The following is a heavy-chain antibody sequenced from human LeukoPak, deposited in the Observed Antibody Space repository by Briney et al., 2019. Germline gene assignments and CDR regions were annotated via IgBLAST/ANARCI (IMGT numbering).Heavy chain of an antibody. D-gene: IGHD4-17*01. CDR3: AREGYAGYGDYSTFDY. V-gene: IGHV4-4*07. CDR1: GGSISSYY. Sequence: SETLSLTCTVSGGSISSYYWSWIRQPAGKGLEWIGRIYTSGSTNYNPSLKSRVTMSVATSKNQFSLKLSSVTAADTAVYYCAREGYAGYGDYSTFDYWGQGTLVTVSS. J-gene: IGHJ4*02. CDR2: IYTSGST.